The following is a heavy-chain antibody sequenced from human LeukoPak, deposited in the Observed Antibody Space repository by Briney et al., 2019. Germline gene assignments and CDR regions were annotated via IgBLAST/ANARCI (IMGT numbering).Heavy chain of an antibody. Sequence: GGSLRLSCAASGFTFSSFEVNWVRQAPGKGLEWVSYIISSGSTIYYADSVKGRFTIYKDNAKNSLYLQMNSLRAEDTGVYYCARSGSYFDYWGQGTLVTVSS. CDR3: ARSGSYFDY. J-gene: IGHJ4*02. CDR2: IISSGSTI. CDR1: GFTFSSFE. V-gene: IGHV3-48*03. D-gene: IGHD1-26*01.